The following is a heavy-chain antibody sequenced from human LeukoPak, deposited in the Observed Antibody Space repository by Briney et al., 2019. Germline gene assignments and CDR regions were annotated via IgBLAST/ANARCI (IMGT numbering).Heavy chain of an antibody. V-gene: IGHV4-59*08. CDR3: ARTRYCSSTSCYADY. CDR1: GGSISPYY. D-gene: IGHD2-2*01. J-gene: IGHJ4*02. Sequence: SETLSLTCTVSGGSISPYYWTWIRQPPGKGLEWIGYIYYSGSTNYNPSLKSRVTISVDTSKNQFSLKLSSVTAADTAVYYCARTRYCSSTSCYADYWGQGTLATVSS. CDR2: IYYSGST.